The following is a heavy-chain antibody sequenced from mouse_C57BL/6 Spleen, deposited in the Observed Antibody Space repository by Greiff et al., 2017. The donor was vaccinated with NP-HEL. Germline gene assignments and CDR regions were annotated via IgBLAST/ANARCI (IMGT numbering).Heavy chain of an antibody. V-gene: IGHV1-52*01. CDR1: GYTFTSYW. J-gene: IGHJ1*03. Sequence: QVQLQQPGAELVRPGSSVKLSCKASGYTFTSYWMHWVKQRPIQGLEWIGNIDPSDSETHYNQKFKDKATLTIDKSSSTAYMQLSSLTSEDSAVYYRARPSYYGSSARDFDVWGTGTTVTVSS. CDR3: ARPSYYGSSARDFDV. CDR2: IDPSDSET. D-gene: IGHD1-1*01.